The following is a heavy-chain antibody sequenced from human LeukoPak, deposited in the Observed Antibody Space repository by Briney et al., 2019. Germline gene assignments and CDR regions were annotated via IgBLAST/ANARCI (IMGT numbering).Heavy chain of an antibody. J-gene: IGHJ5*02. CDR1: GGSISSYY. D-gene: IGHD3-10*01. CDR3: ARGGLLWFGESNQNWFDP. V-gene: IGHV4-59*12. Sequence: PSETLSLTCTVSGGSISSYYWSWIRQPPGKGLEWIGYIYYSGSTNYNPSLKSRVTISVDTSKNQFSLKLSSVTAADTAVYYCARGGLLWFGESNQNWFDPWGQGTLVTVSS. CDR2: IYYSGST.